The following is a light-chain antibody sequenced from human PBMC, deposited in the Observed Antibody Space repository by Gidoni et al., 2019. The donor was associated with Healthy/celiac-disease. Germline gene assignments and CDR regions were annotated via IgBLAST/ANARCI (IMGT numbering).Light chain of an antibody. CDR3: QQYNNWPLYT. CDR2: GAS. Sequence: EIVMTPSPATLSVSPGERATLSCRASQSVSSNLACYQQKPGQAPRLLIYGASTRATGIPARFSGSGSGTEFTLTISRLQSEDFAVDYCQQYNNWPLYTCGQGTKLEIK. J-gene: IGKJ2*01. V-gene: IGKV3-15*01. CDR1: QSVSSN.